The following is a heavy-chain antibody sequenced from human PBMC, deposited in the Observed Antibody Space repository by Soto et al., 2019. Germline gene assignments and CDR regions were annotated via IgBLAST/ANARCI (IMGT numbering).Heavy chain of an antibody. CDR2: IRTSDGER. CDR1: ALTFSSYA. V-gene: IGHV3-23*01. CDR3: AREGVSTVTTTTFDY. Sequence: EVQLLESGGGLVQPGESLRLSCAASALTFSSYAMSWLRQGPGKRLEWVAAIRTSDGERNYADSVKGRFTISRDNSKNTLYLQMNSLRAEDTAIYYCAREGVSTVTTTTFDYWGQGTLVTVSS. D-gene: IGHD4-17*01. J-gene: IGHJ4*02.